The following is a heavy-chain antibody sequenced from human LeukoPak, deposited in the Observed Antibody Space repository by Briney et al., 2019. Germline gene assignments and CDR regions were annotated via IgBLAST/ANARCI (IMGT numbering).Heavy chain of an antibody. CDR2: ISHTGGNA. CDR1: GFTFSSSA. V-gene: IGHV3-23*01. Sequence: PGGSLRLSCAASGFTFSSSAMSWVRQAPGKGLEWVSLISHTGGNACYADSVRGRFTISRGNSKNTLYLQMNSLRAEDTAIYYCARDIQLSTWGLGTMVTVSS. D-gene: IGHD5-24*01. J-gene: IGHJ3*01. CDR3: ARDIQLST.